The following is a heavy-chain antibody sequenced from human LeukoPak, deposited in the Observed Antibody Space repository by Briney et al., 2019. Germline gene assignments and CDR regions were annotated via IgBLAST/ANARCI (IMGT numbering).Heavy chain of an antibody. CDR1: GYTFTDNY. V-gene: IGHV1-2*02. Sequence: GASVNVCCKPSGYTFTDNYIHWVRQAPGQGLEWRGWINPKRGGTSNKKRIQGRVTITRDTSKRTANMELRRLTSDDTAVYYCVPARGYCSGSSCYLWFDPWGQGTLVTVSS. J-gene: IGHJ5*02. D-gene: IGHD2-15*01. CDR3: VPARGYCSGSSCYLWFDP. CDR2: INPKRGGT.